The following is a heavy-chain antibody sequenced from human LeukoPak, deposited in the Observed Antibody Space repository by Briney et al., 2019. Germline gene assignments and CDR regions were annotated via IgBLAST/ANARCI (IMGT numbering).Heavy chain of an antibody. CDR2: ISPTGSTT. V-gene: IGHV3-74*01. D-gene: IGHD6-6*01. Sequence: GGSLRLSCAASGFTFSSYWMHWVRQAPGKGLVWVSRISPTGSTTSYADSVKGRFTVSRDNAKNTLYLRVNNLRAEDTAVYYCARGPNSNWSGLDFWGQGTLLTVSS. CDR3: ARGPNSNWSGLDF. CDR1: GFTFSSYW. J-gene: IGHJ4*02.